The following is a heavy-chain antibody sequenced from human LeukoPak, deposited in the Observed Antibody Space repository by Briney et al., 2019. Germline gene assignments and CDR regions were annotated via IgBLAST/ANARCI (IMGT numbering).Heavy chain of an antibody. CDR2: ISSSSSYI. J-gene: IGHJ4*02. V-gene: IGHV3-21*01. CDR1: GFTFSSYT. CDR3: ARINWNYYYFDY. D-gene: IGHD1-7*01. Sequence: GGSLRLSCAVSGFTFSSYTINWVRQAPGKGLEWVSSISSSSSYIYYADSVKGRFTISRDNAKNSLSLQMNSLRAEDTAVYYCARINWNYYYFDYWGQGTLVTVSS.